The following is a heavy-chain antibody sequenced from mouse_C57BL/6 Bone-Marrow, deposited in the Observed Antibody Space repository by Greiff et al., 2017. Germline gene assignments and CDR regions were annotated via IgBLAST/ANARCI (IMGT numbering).Heavy chain of an antibody. D-gene: IGHD2-3*01. CDR3: ARTYDGYYSYAMDY. Sequence: EVQLQESGGGLVQPGGSLKLSCAASGFTFSDYYMYWVRQTPEKRLEWVAYISNGGGSTYYPDTVKGRFTISRDNAKNTLYLQMSRLKSEDAAMDYCARTYDGYYSYAMDYRGQGTSVGVSS. V-gene: IGHV5-12*01. J-gene: IGHJ4*01. CDR1: GFTFSDYY. CDR2: ISNGGGST.